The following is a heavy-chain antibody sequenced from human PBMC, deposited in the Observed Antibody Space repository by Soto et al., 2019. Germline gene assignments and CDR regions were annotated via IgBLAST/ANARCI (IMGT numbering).Heavy chain of an antibody. CDR3: ARERYCSGGSCYDAFDI. D-gene: IGHD2-15*01. V-gene: IGHV3-11*01. Sequence: QVQLVESGGGLAKPGGSLRLSCAASGFTFSDYYMSWIRQAPGKGLEWVSYINSGGSTIYYADSVKGRFTISRDNAKNSLYLQMNSLRAEDTAVYYCARERYCSGGSCYDAFDIWGQGTMVTVSS. CDR2: INSGGSTI. CDR1: GFTFSDYY. J-gene: IGHJ3*02.